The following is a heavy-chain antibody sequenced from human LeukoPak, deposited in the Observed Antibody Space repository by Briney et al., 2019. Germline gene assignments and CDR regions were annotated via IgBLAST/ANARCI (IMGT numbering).Heavy chain of an antibody. CDR3: AKYTSGTSYRGLDQ. Sequence: GGSLRLSCGVSGLTVSSYAMSWVRQAPGKGLEWVSTIIGSTANTYYADSVKGRFTISRDDSRNTVYLQMNSLRAEDAAVYSCAKYTSGTSYRGLDQWGHGTLVTGSS. D-gene: IGHD3-10*01. J-gene: IGHJ4*01. CDR1: GLTVSSYA. V-gene: IGHV3-23*01. CDR2: IIGSTANT.